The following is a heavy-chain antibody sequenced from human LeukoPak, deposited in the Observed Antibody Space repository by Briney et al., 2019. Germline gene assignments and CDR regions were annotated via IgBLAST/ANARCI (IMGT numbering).Heavy chain of an antibody. Sequence: SVKVSCKASGGTFSSYAISWVRQAPGQGLEWMGRIIPIFGIANYAQKFQGRVTITADKSTSTAYMELSSLRSEDTAVYYCARAKAEMATGYYYYSMDVWGQGTTVTVSS. CDR1: GGTFSSYA. J-gene: IGHJ6*02. V-gene: IGHV1-69*04. CDR2: IIPIFGIA. CDR3: ARAKAEMATGYYYYSMDV. D-gene: IGHD5-24*01.